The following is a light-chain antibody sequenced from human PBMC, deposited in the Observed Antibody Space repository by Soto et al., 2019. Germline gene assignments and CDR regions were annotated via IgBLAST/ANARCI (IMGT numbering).Light chain of an antibody. CDR1: RSDVGGYNY. CDR3: CSYAGTPYV. J-gene: IGLJ1*01. CDR2: GVS. Sequence: QSALTQPRSVSASPGQSVTISCTGTRSDVGGYNYVSWYQHHPGKAPKLMIYGVSERPSGVPDRFSGSKSGNTASLTISGLQAEDEAAYYCCSYAGTPYVFGTGTKLTVL. V-gene: IGLV2-11*01.